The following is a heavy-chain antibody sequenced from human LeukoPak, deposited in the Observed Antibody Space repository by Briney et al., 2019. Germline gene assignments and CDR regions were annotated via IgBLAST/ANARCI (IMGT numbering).Heavy chain of an antibody. D-gene: IGHD6-19*01. CDR2: ISGSGGDT. Sequence: GGSLRLSCAASGFTLSSYAMSWVRQAPGKGLEWVSGISGSGGDTYFADSVKGRFTISRDNSKNTVFLQMDSLRAEDTAVYYCAKTTAGYSSGRYPGWPIDYWGQGTLVTVSS. CDR1: GFTLSSYA. V-gene: IGHV3-23*01. CDR3: AKTTAGYSSGRYPGWPIDY. J-gene: IGHJ4*02.